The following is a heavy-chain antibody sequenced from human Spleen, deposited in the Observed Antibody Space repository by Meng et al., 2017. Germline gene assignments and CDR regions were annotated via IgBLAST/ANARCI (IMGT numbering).Heavy chain of an antibody. J-gene: IGHJ4*02. CDR2: ISSSGSTI. Sequence: GESLKISCVVSGFSVNNNYMNWVRQAPGKGLEWVSYISSSGSTIYYADSVKGRFTISRDNAKNSLYLQMNSLRAEDTAVYYCAKVWQWLTLVDHWGQGTLVTVSS. CDR3: AKVWQWLTLVDH. D-gene: IGHD6-19*01. V-gene: IGHV3-11*01. CDR1: GFSVNNNY.